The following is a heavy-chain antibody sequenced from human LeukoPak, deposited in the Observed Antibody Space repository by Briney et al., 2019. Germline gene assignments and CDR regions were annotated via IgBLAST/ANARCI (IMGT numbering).Heavy chain of an antibody. V-gene: IGHV4-34*01. CDR3: ARVGPQGRYYYYYYMDV. CDR2: INHSGST. CDR1: GGSFSGYY. Sequence: KSSETLSLTCAVYGGSFSGYYWSWIRQPPGKGLEWIGEINHSGSTNYNPSLKSRVTISVDTSKNQFSLKLSSVTAADTAVYYCARVGPQGRYYYYYYMDVWGKGTTVTISS. J-gene: IGHJ6*03.